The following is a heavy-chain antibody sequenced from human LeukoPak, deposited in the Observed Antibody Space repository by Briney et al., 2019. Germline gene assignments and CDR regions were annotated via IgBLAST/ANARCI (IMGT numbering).Heavy chain of an antibody. CDR3: AKEKTGLSGWRRLYYYYMDV. CDR1: GFTFSSYG. D-gene: IGHD6-19*01. V-gene: IGHV3-30*02. Sequence: GGSLRLSCAASGFTFSSYGMHWVRQAPGKGLEWVAFIRYDGSNKYYADSVKGRFTISRDNSKNTLYLQMNSLRAEDTAVYYCAKEKTGLSGWRRLYYYYMDVWGKGTTVTISS. J-gene: IGHJ6*03. CDR2: IRYDGSNK.